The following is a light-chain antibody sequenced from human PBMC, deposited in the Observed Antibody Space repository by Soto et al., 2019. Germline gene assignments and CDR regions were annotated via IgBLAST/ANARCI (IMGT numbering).Light chain of an antibody. CDR3: QQYDHWPPYT. CDR2: DAS. Sequence: EIVMTQSPATLSASPGETVTLSCRASQSVRSNLAWYQQKPGQAPRLLIYDASNMATGIPARFSGSGSVTEFALTISSLQSEDFAIYYCQQYDHWPPYTFGQGTKLEIK. J-gene: IGKJ2*01. CDR1: QSVRSN. V-gene: IGKV3-15*01.